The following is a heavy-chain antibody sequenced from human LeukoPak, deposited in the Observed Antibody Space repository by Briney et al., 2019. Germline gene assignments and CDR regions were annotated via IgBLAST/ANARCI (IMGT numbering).Heavy chain of an antibody. D-gene: IGHD1-26*01. V-gene: IGHV4-4*09. CDR2: IYTSGST. J-gene: IGHJ4*02. CDR3: ARHGHSGSFRFDY. Sequence: SENLSLTCTVSGGSISSYYWSWIRQPPGKGLEWIGYIYTSGSTNYNPSLKSRVTISVDTSKNQFSLKLSSVTAADTAVYYCARHGHSGSFRFDYWGQGTLVTVSS. CDR1: GGSISSYY.